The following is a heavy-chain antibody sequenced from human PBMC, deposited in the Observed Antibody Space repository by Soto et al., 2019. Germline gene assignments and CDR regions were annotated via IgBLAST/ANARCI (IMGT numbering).Heavy chain of an antibody. Sequence: ASVKVSCKASGFTFTSSAVQWVRQARGQRLEWIGWIVVGSGNTNYAQKFQERVTITRDMSTSTAYMELSSLRSEDTAVYYCAADRKIGFGDNYYYYYGMDVWGQGTTVTVSS. CDR1: GFTFTSSA. CDR2: IVVGSGNT. CDR3: AADRKIGFGDNYYYYYGMDV. V-gene: IGHV1-58*01. J-gene: IGHJ6*02. D-gene: IGHD3-10*01.